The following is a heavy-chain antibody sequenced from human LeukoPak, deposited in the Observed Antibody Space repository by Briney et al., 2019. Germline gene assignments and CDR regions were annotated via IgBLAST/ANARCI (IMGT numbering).Heavy chain of an antibody. CDR2: VSGSGGST. CDR1: GFTFSSYG. J-gene: IGHJ4*02. D-gene: IGHD3-22*01. V-gene: IGHV3-23*01. CDR3: AKSTDYYDSSGSSLVFYFDY. Sequence: GRSLRLSCAASGFTFSSYGMHWVRQAPGKGLEWVSAVSGSGGSTYYADSVKGRFTISRDNSKNTLYLQMNSLRAEDTAVYYCAKSTDYYDSSGSSLVFYFDYWGQGTLVTVSS.